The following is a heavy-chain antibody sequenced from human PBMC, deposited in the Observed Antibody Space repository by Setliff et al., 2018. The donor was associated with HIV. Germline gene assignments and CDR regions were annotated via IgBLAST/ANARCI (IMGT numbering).Heavy chain of an antibody. J-gene: IGHJ4*02. Sequence: GGSLRLSCAASGFTFRHYSMNWVRQAPGKGLEWVSFISGNSGAVTYADSVKGRFTISRDNAKNSLYLQMNSLRAEDTAVYYCARDRGGSYTPLDYWGQGTLVTVSS. D-gene: IGHD1-26*01. V-gene: IGHV3-48*01. CDR2: ISGNSGAV. CDR3: ARDRGGSYTPLDY. CDR1: GFTFRHYS.